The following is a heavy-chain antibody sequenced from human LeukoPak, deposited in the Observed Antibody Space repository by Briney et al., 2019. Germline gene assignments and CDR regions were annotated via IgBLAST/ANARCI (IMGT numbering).Heavy chain of an antibody. J-gene: IGHJ4*02. CDR2: IIPIFGTA. V-gene: IGHV1-69*01. Sequence: SSVKVSCKASGGTFSSYAISWVRQAPGQGPEWMGGIIPIFGTANYAQKFQGRVTITADESTSTAYMELSSLRSEDTAVYYCARDSLGEMYGGRPIEGYYFDYWGQGTLVTVSS. CDR3: ARDSLGEMYGGRPIEGYYFDY. CDR1: GGTFSSYA. D-gene: IGHD3-16*01.